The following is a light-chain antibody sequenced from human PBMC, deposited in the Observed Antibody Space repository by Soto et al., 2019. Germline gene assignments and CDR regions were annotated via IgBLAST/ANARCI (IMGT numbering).Light chain of an antibody. J-gene: IGLJ1*01. CDR1: SSNIGSNT. CDR2: SNN. CDR3: AAWDDSLNGHYV. Sequence: QPVLTQPPSASGTPGQRGTISCSGSSSNIGSNTVNWYQQLPGTAPKLLIYSNNQRPSGVPDRFSGAKSGTSASLAISGPQSEDQADYYCAAWDDSLNGHYVFGTGTKLTV. V-gene: IGLV1-44*01.